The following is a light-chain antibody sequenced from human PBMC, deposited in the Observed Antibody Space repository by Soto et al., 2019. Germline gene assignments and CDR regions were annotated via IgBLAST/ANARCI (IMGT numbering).Light chain of an antibody. CDR3: HSYDSRLNCYV. CDR2: GNN. J-gene: IGLJ1*01. V-gene: IGLV1-40*01. CDR1: NSNIGAGFA. Sequence: QSVLTQPPSASGAPGQRVTISCTGSNSNIGAGFAVHWYQQLPGTAPKLLIHGNNNRPSGVPDRFSGSKSGTSASLAITGLQADDEADYYCHSYDSRLNCYVFGTGTKVTVL.